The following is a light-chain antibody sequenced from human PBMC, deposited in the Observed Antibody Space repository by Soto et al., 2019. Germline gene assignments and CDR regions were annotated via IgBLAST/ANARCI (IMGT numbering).Light chain of an antibody. CDR3: SSYTTSNTRQMV. Sequence: QSALTQPASVSGSPGQSITISCTGTSSDVGGYNYVSWYQHHPGKAPKLIIYDVTNRPSGVSNPFSGSKSGNTASLTISGLQPEDEADYYCSSYTTSNTRQMVFGTGTKVTAL. J-gene: IGLJ1*01. CDR1: SSDVGGYNY. CDR2: DVT. V-gene: IGLV2-14*03.